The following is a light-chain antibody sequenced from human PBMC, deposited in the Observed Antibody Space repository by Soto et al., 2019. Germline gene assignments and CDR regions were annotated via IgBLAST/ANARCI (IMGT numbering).Light chain of an antibody. V-gene: IGLV2-8*01. CDR2: GVN. CDR1: SSDVGTYAY. Sequence: QSVLTQPPSASGSLGQSVTVSCTGSSSDVGTYAYVSWYQHRPGTAPKLLIYGVNKRPSGVPDRFSGSKSGSTASLTVSGLQAEDEADYYCSSYAGSNNYVFGTGTKLTVL. CDR3: SSYAGSNNYV. J-gene: IGLJ1*01.